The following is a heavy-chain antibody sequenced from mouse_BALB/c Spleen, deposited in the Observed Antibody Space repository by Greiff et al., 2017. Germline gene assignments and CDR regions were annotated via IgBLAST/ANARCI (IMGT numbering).Heavy chain of an antibody. CDR2: IWAGGST. Sequence: VMLVESGPGLVAPSQSLSITCTVSGFSLTSYGVHWVRQPPGKGLEWLGVIWAGGSTNYNSALMSRLSISKDNSKSQVFLKMNSLQTDDTAMYYCARDRDHRGYAMDYWGQGTSVTVSS. D-gene: IGHD3-1*01. CDR1: GFSLTSYG. V-gene: IGHV2-9*02. J-gene: IGHJ4*01. CDR3: ARDRDHRGYAMDY.